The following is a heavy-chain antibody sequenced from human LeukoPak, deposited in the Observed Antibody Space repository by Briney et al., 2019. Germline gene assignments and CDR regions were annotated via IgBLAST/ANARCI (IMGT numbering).Heavy chain of an antibody. CDR3: AREGASSSFGY. V-gene: IGHV3-7*03. CDR2: IKLDGSEK. D-gene: IGHD6-13*01. J-gene: IGHJ4*02. CDR1: GFTFGKYW. Sequence: GGSLRLSCVASGFTFGKYWMSWVRQAPGKGLEWVANIKLDGSEKNYVDSVKGRFTISRDNSKNTLYLQMNSLRAEDTAVYYCAREGASSSFGYWGQGTLVTVSS.